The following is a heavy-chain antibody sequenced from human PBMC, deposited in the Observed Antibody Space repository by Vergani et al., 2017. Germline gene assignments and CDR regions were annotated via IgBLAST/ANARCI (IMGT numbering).Heavy chain of an antibody. D-gene: IGHD6-6*01. CDR2: IYPGDSDT. CDR1: GFSFTSYW. V-gene: IGHV5-51*03. Sequence: EVQLVQSGAEVKKPGESLKISCQGSGFSFTSYWIGWVRQMPGKGREWMGVIYPGDSDTKYSPSFQGQVTISADKSISTAYLQWSSLKASDTAMYYCARSPPIAALSYFDYWGQGTLVTVSS. CDR3: ARSPPIAALSYFDY. J-gene: IGHJ4*02.